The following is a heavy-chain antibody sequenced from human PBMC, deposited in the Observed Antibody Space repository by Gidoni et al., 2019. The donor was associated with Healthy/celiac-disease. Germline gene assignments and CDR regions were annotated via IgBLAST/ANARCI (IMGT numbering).Heavy chain of an antibody. CDR3: ARSITMVRGAADY. D-gene: IGHD3-10*01. CDR1: GGSFSGYY. Sequence: QVQLQQLGAGLLKPSETLSLTCAVYGGSFSGYYWSWIRQPPGKGLEWIGEINHSGSTNYNPSLKSRVTISVDTSKNQFSLKLSSVTAADTAVYYCARSITMVRGAADYWGQGTLVTVSS. V-gene: IGHV4-34*01. CDR2: INHSGST. J-gene: IGHJ4*02.